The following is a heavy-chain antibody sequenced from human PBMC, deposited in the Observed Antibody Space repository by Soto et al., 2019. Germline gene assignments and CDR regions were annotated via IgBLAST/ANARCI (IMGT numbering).Heavy chain of an antibody. Sequence: ASVKVSCKVSGYTLTELSMHWVRQAPGKGLEWMGGFDPEDGETIYAQKFQGRVTMTEDTSTDTAYMELSSLRSEDTAVYYCATGLILDIAVRPNHHFDYWGQGTLVTVSS. D-gene: IGHD6-6*01. CDR3: ATGLILDIAVRPNHHFDY. CDR2: FDPEDGET. CDR1: GYTLTELS. V-gene: IGHV1-24*01. J-gene: IGHJ4*02.